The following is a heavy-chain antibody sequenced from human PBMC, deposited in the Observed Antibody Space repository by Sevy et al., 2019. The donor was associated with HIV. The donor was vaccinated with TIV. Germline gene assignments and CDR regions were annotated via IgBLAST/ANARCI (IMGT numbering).Heavy chain of an antibody. V-gene: IGHV1-24*01. D-gene: IGHD3-22*01. J-gene: IGHJ4*02. CDR2: FDPEDGDT. Sequence: ASVKVSCKVSGYTLTKLDMHWVRQAPGKGLGWMGGFDPEDGDTFYAQKFQGRVTMTEDTSTDTAYMELSSLRSEDTAVYYCTTMEYYHNIIGSSSGDYWGQGTLVTVSS. CDR3: TTMEYYHNIIGSSSGDY. CDR1: GYTLTKLD.